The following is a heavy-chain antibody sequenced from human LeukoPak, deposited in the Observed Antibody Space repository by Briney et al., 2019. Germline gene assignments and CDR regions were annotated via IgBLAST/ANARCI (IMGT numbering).Heavy chain of an antibody. V-gene: IGHV5-51*01. CDR3: ARRAIAAVNGMDV. CDR2: IYPGDSDT. CDR1: GYSFTSYW. Sequence: GESLKISCKGSGYSFTSYWIDWVRQMPGKGLEWMGIIYPGDSDTRYSPSFQGQVTISADKSISTAYLQWSSLKASDTAMYYCARRAIAAVNGMDVWGQGTTVTVSS. D-gene: IGHD6-13*01. J-gene: IGHJ6*02.